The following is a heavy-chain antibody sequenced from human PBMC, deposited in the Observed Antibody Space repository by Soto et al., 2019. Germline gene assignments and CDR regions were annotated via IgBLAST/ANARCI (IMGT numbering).Heavy chain of an antibody. CDR2: ISDSGGTT. D-gene: IGHD3-3*01. J-gene: IGHJ4*02. CDR3: PRSVSFSPAYYFDS. V-gene: IGHV3-23*01. Sequence: EVQLLESGGDSVQSGGSLRVSCAASGFTFSSYAVTWVRRAPGKGLEWVSGISDSGGTTYYADSVKGRFTVSRDNSKNTLYLHMSSLSAEDTALYYCPRSVSFSPAYYFDSWGQGTQVTVSS. CDR1: GFTFSSYA.